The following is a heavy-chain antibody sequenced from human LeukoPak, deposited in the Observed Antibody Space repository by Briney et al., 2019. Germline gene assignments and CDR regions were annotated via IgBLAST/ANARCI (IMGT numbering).Heavy chain of an antibody. CDR2: ISPYSGGT. V-gene: IGHV1-2*06. Sequence: ASVTVSCKASGYTFTGHYMHWVRQAPGQGLEWMGRISPYSGGTKYTQKFQGRVTMTRDTSISTAYMELSSLRSDDTAVYYCARVEITVISLGFDCWGQGTLVTVSS. CDR1: GYTFTGHY. CDR3: ARVEITVISLGFDC. J-gene: IGHJ4*02. D-gene: IGHD4-17*01.